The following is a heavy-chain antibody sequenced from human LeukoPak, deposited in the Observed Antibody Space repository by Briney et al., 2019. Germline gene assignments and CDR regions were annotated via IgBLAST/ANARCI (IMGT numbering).Heavy chain of an antibody. CDR1: GYTFTGYY. J-gene: IGHJ5*02. V-gene: IGHV1-2*02. Sequence: GASVKVSCKASGYTFTGYYMHWVRQAPGQGLEWMGWINPNSGGTNYAQKFQGRVTMTRDTSISTAYMELSRLRSDDTAVYYYARDQDSSSSEWFDPWGQGTLVTVSS. CDR2: INPNSGGT. CDR3: ARDQDSSSSEWFDP. D-gene: IGHD6-6*01.